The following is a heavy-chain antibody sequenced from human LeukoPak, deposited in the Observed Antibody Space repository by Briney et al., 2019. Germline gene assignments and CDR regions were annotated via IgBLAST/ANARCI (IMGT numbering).Heavy chain of an antibody. CDR2: ISYDGSNK. V-gene: IGHV3-30*04. Sequence: GRSLRLSCAASGFTFSSYAMHWVRQAPGKGLEWVAVISYDGSNKYYADSVKGRFTISRDISKNTLYLQMNSLRAEDTAVYYCARSYERGDFWSGYYTVWGQGTLVTVSS. CDR3: ARSYERGDFWSGYYTV. J-gene: IGHJ4*02. CDR1: GFTFSSYA. D-gene: IGHD3-3*01.